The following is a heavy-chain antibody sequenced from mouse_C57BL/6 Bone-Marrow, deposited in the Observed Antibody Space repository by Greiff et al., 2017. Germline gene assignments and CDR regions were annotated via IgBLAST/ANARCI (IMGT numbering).Heavy chain of an antibody. CDR1: GFNIKDDY. D-gene: IGHD1-1*01. CDR3: TVDYYGSSWGFAY. J-gene: IGHJ3*01. V-gene: IGHV14-4*01. CDR2: IDPENGDT. Sequence: EVQLQQSGAELVRPWASVKLSCTASGFNIKDDYMHWVKQRPEQGLEWIGWIDPENGDTEYASKFQGKATITAETASNTAYLKLSSLTSEDTAVYYCTVDYYGSSWGFAYWGQGTLVTVSA.